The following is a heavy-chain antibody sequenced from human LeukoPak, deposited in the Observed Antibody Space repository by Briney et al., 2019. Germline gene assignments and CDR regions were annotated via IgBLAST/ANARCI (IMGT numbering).Heavy chain of an antibody. Sequence: PGGSLRLSCAASGFTFSSYAMHWVRQAPGKGLEWVAVISYDGSNKYYADSVKGRFTISRDNSKNTLYLQMNSLRAEDTAVYYCARGNYDFLGDVWGKGTTVTVSS. CDR2: ISYDGSNK. CDR1: GFTFSSYA. J-gene: IGHJ6*04. CDR3: ARGNYDFLGDV. D-gene: IGHD3-3*01. V-gene: IGHV3-30-3*01.